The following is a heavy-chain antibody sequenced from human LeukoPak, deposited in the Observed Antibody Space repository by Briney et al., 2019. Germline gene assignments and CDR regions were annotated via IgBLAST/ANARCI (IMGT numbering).Heavy chain of an antibody. CDR3: ARGRYVDWLFDY. Sequence: GGSLRLSCVASGFTFSSYAMIWVRQAPGKGLEWVSSISASGGDTYYVDSVMGRFTISRDNSKNTLYLQMNSLRVEDTAVYYCARGRYVDWLFDYWGQGTLVTVSS. J-gene: IGHJ4*02. CDR1: GFTFSSYA. V-gene: IGHV3-23*02. CDR2: ISASGGDT. D-gene: IGHD3-9*01.